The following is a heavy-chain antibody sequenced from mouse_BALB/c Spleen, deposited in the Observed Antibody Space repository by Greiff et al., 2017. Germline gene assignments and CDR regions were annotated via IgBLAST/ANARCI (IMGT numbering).Heavy chain of an antibody. CDR2: IRNKANGYTT. Sequence: EVLLEESGAGLVQPGGSLRLSCATSGFTFTDYYMSWVRQPPGKALEWLGFIRNKANGYTTEYSASVKGRFTISRDNSQSILYLQMNTRRADDSATYYCGRDATRITPFAYWGQGTLVTVSA. V-gene: IGHV7-3*02. J-gene: IGHJ3*01. CDR1: GFTFTDYY. D-gene: IGHD2-4*01. CDR3: GRDATRITPFAY.